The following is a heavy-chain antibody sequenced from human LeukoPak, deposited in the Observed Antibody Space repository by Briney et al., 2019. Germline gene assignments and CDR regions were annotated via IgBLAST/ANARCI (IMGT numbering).Heavy chain of an antibody. CDR1: VYTSTSYG. D-gene: IGHD6-19*01. CDR3: ARVGAVAGTSSSDY. J-gene: IGHJ4*02. CDR2: ISAYNGNT. V-gene: IGHV1-18*01. Sequence: ASVKVSCKDSVYTSTSYGISWVRQAPGQGLEWMGWISAYNGNTNYAQKLQGGVTMTTDTSTSTAYMELRSLRSDDTAVYYCARVGAVAGTSSSDYWGQGTLVTVSS.